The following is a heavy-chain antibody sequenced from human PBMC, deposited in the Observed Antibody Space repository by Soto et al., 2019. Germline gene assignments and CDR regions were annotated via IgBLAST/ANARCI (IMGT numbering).Heavy chain of an antibody. CDR1: GYTFTSYG. V-gene: IGHV1-18*01. CDR2: ISAYNGNT. Sequence: RASVKVSCKASGYTFTSYGISWVRQAPGQGLEWMGWISAYNGNTNYAQKLQGRVTMTTDTSTSTAYMELRSLRSDDTAVYYCARDSGSYYDRRFDYWGQGTLVTVSS. D-gene: IGHD1-26*01. CDR3: ARDSGSYYDRRFDY. J-gene: IGHJ4*02.